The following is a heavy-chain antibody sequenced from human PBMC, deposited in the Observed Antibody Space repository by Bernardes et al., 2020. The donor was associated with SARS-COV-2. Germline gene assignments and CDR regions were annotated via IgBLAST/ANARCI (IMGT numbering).Heavy chain of an antibody. CDR1: GFSLRPSGVA. V-gene: IGHV2-5*02. D-gene: IGHD6-13*01. Sequence: SGPTLVKPTQTLTLTCTFSGFSLRPSGVAVGWIRQPPGKALEWLAFIYWDDDKRYNPSLKSRLTITKDTSKNQVVLTMTNMDPVDTATYYCAHRPATLYSSTWWYSWFDPWGQGTLVTVSS. CDR2: IYWDDDK. J-gene: IGHJ5*02. CDR3: AHRPATLYSSTWWYSWFDP.